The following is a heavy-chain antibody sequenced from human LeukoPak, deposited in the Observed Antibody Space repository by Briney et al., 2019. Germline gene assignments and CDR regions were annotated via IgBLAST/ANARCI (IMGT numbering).Heavy chain of an antibody. CDR3: ARRGYSYGPSPYYFDY. CDR2: IYYSGST. J-gene: IGHJ4*02. Sequence: ASETLSLTCTVSGGSISSYYWSWIRQPPGKGLEWIGYIYYSGSTNYNPSLKSRVTISVDTSKNQFSLKLSSVTAADTAVYYCARRGYSYGPSPYYFDYWGQGTLVTVSS. V-gene: IGHV4-59*08. CDR1: GGSISSYY. D-gene: IGHD5-18*01.